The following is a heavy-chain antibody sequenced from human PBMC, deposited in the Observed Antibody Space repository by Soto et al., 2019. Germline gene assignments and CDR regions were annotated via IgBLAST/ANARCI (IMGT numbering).Heavy chain of an antibody. J-gene: IGHJ5*02. CDR2: ISAYNGNT. V-gene: IGHV1-18*01. D-gene: IGHD2-2*01. Sequence: ASVKVSCKASGYTFTSYGISWVRQAPGQGLEWMGWISAYNGNTNYAQKLQGRVTMTTDTSTSTAYTELRSLRSDDTAVYYCAREGDIVLVPAATRYGFDPGGQGTLVTVSS. CDR1: GYTFTSYG. CDR3: AREGDIVLVPAATRYGFDP.